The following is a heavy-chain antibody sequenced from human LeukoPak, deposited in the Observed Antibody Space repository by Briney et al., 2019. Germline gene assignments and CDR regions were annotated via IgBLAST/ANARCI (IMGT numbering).Heavy chain of an antibody. CDR3: ARQDDYSFDY. D-gene: IGHD4-11*01. CDR2: ISYDGSNK. V-gene: IGHV3-30*04. J-gene: IGHJ4*02. Sequence: SGRSLRLSCAAPGFTFSTFTMHWVRQAPGKGLEWVAVISYDGSNKNYADSVKGRFTISRDNSKTTLYLQMNSLRGEDTALYYCARQDDYSFDYWGQGTLVPVSS. CDR1: GFTFSTFT.